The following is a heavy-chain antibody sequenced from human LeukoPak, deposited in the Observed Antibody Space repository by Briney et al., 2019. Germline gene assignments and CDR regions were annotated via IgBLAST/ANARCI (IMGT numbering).Heavy chain of an antibody. J-gene: IGHJ6*03. CDR3: AKDRGAPAAIMGDYMDV. CDR1: VFTFSSYA. CDR2: ISGSGGST. D-gene: IGHD2-2*01. Sequence: GGSLRLSCAASVFTFSSYAMSWVRQAPGKGLEWVSGISGSGGSTYYADSVKGRFTISRDNSKNTLYLQMNSLRAEDTAVYYCAKDRGAPAAIMGDYMDVWGKGTTVTVSS. V-gene: IGHV3-23*01.